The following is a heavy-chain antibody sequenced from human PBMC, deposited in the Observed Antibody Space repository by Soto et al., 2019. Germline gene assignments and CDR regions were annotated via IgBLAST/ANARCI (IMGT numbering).Heavy chain of an antibody. V-gene: IGHV1-46*02. D-gene: IGHD3-22*01. CDR3: ARNLYYYDSSGHWANFEY. J-gene: IGHJ4*02. Sequence: GASVKVSCKPSGYTFNTYYLHWVRQAPGQALEWMGVIHPSGGGTTYAQKFLGRVTVTRDTSTSTVFMELSSLRSEDTAVYYCARNLYYYDSSGHWANFEYWGQGTLVTVSS. CDR1: GYTFNTYY. CDR2: IHPSGGGT.